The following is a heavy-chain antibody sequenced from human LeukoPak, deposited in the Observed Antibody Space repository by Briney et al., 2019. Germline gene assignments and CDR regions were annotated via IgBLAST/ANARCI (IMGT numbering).Heavy chain of an antibody. V-gene: IGHV3-23*01. D-gene: IGHD3-10*01. CDR3: AKGGIWFGEFNAFDI. J-gene: IGHJ3*02. CDR1: GFTFSSYA. Sequence: SGGSLRLSCAASGFTFSSYAMSWVRQAPGKGLEWVSAISGSGGSTYYADSVKGRFTISRDNSKNTLYLQMNSLRAEDTAVYYCAKGGIWFGEFNAFDIWGQGTMVTVSS. CDR2: ISGSGGST.